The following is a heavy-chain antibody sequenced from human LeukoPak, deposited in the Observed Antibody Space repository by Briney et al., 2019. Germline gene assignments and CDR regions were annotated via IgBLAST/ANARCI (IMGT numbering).Heavy chain of an antibody. J-gene: IGHJ5*02. CDR3: ARGRWELLSRWFDP. V-gene: IGHV1-8*01. D-gene: IGHD1-26*01. Sequence: ASVKVSCKASGYTFTSYDINWVRQAAGQGLEWMGWTNPNSGNTGYAQKFQGRVTMTRNTSISTAYMELSSLRSEDTAVYYCARGRWELLSRWFDPWGQGTLVTVSS. CDR1: GYTFTSYD. CDR2: TNPNSGNT.